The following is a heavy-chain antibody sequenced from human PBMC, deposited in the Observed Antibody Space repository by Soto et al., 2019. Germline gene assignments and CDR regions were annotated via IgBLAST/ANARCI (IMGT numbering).Heavy chain of an antibody. CDR2: ISGSGGST. D-gene: IGHD3-22*01. CDR1: GFTFSSYA. CDR3: AKLIDSSGYYLNYFDY. V-gene: IGHV3-23*01. Sequence: LRLSCAASGFTFSSYAMSWVRQAPGKGLEWVSAISGSGGSTYYADSVKGRFTISRDNSKNTLYLQMNSLRAEDTAVYYCAKLIDSSGYYLNYFDYWGQGTLVTVSS. J-gene: IGHJ4*02.